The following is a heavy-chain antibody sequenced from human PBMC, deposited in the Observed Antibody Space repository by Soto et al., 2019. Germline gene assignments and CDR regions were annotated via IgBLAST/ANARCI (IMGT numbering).Heavy chain of an antibody. J-gene: IGHJ3*02. Sequence: QVQLQESGPGLVKPSGTLSLTCAVSGGSVSSSNWWSWVRQSPGKGLEWMGEIYHSESAHYNPYLNGRATISLDKSKNQFSLRLTSVTAADTAVDYCARVPGVVVSADDAFDIWGPGTRVIVSS. CDR3: ARVPGVVVSADDAFDI. CDR1: GGSVSSSNW. D-gene: IGHD2-21*02. V-gene: IGHV4-4*02. CDR2: IYHSESA.